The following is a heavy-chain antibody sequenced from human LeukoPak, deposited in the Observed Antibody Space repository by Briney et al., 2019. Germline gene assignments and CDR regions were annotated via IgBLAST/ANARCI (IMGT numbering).Heavy chain of an antibody. CDR3: ARLGYSSGWTGIDY. CDR2: IYYSGST. CDR1: GXSISSYY. Sequence: SETXSLTXTVSGXSISSYYWSWXRXXPGXXXXXXGYIYYSGSTNYNPSLKSRVTISVDTSKNQFSLKLSSVTAADTAVYYCARLGYSSGWTGIDYWGQGTLVTVSS. D-gene: IGHD6-19*01. J-gene: IGHJ4*02. V-gene: IGHV4-59*08.